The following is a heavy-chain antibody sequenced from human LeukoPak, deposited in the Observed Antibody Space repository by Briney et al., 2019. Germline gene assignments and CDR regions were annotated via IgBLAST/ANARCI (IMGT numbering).Heavy chain of an antibody. CDR1: GGSFSGYY. V-gene: IGHV4-34*01. CDR2: INHSGST. D-gene: IGHD5-18*01. J-gene: IGHJ4*02. CDR3: ARGYGRGYCYGRYFDY. Sequence: SETLSLTCAVYGGSFSGYYWSWIRQPPGKGLEWIGEINHSGSTNYNPSLKSRVTISVDTSKNQFSLKLSSVTAADTAVYYCARGYGRGYCYGRYFDYWGQGTLVTVSS.